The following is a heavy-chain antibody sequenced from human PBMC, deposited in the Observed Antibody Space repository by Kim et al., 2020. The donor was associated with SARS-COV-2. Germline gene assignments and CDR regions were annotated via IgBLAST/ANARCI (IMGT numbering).Heavy chain of an antibody. CDR3: ASEYYYDSRGYSPTRY. CDR1: GFTFSSYG. J-gene: IGHJ4*01. CDR2: ISYDGSNK. V-gene: IGHV3-30*03. Sequence: GGSLRLSCAASGFTFSSYGMHWVRQAPGKGLEWVAVISYDGSNKYYADSVKGRFTISRDNSKNTLYLQMNSLRAEDTAVYYCASEYYYDSRGYSPTRYWG. D-gene: IGHD3-22*01.